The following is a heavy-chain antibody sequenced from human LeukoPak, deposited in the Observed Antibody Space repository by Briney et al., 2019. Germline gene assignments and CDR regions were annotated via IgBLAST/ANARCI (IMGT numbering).Heavy chain of an antibody. CDR3: ARSRGDAFDI. CDR1: GGSISSYY. CDR2: IYYSGSA. Sequence: SETLSLTYTVSGGSISSYYWSWIRQPPGKGLEWIGYIYYSGSANYNPSLKSRVTISVDTSKNQVSLKLSSVTAADSAVYYCARSRGDAFDIWGQGTMVTVSS. V-gene: IGHV4-59*01. J-gene: IGHJ3*02.